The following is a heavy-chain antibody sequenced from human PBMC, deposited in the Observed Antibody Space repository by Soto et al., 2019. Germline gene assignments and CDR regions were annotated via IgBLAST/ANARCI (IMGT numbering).Heavy chain of an antibody. V-gene: IGHV1-2*04. J-gene: IGHJ2*01. Sequence: ASVKVSCKASGYTFTGYYMHWVRQAPGQGLEWMGWINPNSGGTNYAQKFQGWVTMTRDTSISTAYMELSRLRSDDTAVYYCARGFDGGNRFSYWYFDLWGRGTLVTVSS. D-gene: IGHD4-17*01. CDR3: ARGFDGGNRFSYWYFDL. CDR2: INPNSGGT. CDR1: GYTFTGYY.